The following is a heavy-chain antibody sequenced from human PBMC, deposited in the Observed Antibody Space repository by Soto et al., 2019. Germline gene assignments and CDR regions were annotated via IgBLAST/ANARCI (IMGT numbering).Heavy chain of an antibody. CDR2: INPKFGDT. V-gene: IGHV1-2*02. J-gene: IGHJ6*02. Sequence: QVQLVQSGAEVKEPGDSVRVSCEASGYTFTAYHIHWVRQAPGQGLEWMGWINPKFGDTTYAQDFQGRLSMTRDMSISTVYIELSRLTSDDTAIYYCARNMDYYYGRGSGNGHGVWGQGTTVTVFS. D-gene: IGHD3-10*02. CDR1: GYTFTAYH. CDR3: ARNMDYYYGRGSGNGHGV.